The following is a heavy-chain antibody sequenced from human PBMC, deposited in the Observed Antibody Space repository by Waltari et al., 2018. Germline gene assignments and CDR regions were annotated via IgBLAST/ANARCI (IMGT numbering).Heavy chain of an antibody. J-gene: IGHJ4*02. V-gene: IGHV3-20*04. D-gene: IGHD6-13*01. CDR1: GFCFEFNG. CDR3: TGGAVTGTDF. Sequence: EAHLVESGGRETRPGGSLGRPCVATGFCFEFNGMSWVRQGPGKGLEWVASISYNGGKTYYAESVEGRFSISRDNAQTSLYLQMNSLRVEDTALYYCTGGAVTGTDFWGQGTLVTVSS. CDR2: ISYNGGKT.